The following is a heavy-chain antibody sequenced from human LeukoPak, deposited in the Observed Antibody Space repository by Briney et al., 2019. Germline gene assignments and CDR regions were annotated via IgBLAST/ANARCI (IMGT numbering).Heavy chain of an antibody. CDR2: ISAYNGNT. D-gene: IGHD5-18*01. CDR3: ARDDTAMAYYYYYYGMDV. Sequence: ASVKVSCKASGYTFTSYGISLVRQAPGQGLEWMGWISAYNGNTNYAQKLQGRVTMTTDTSTSTAYMELRSLRSDDTAVYYCARDDTAMAYYYYYYGMDVWGQGTTVTVSS. V-gene: IGHV1-18*01. CDR1: GYTFTSYG. J-gene: IGHJ6*02.